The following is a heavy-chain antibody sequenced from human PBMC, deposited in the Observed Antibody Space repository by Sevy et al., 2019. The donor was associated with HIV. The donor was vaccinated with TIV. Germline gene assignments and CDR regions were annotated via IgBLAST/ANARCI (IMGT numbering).Heavy chain of an antibody. Sequence: GGSLRLSCAASGLTFSSYGMHWVRQAPGKGLEWVAVISYDGSNKYYADSVKGRFTISRDNSKNTLYLQMNSLRAEDTAVYYCAKDDYGSGSYYMGSGAFDIWGQGTMVTVSS. CDR2: ISYDGSNK. CDR1: GLTFSSYG. V-gene: IGHV3-30*18. CDR3: AKDDYGSGSYYMGSGAFDI. J-gene: IGHJ3*02. D-gene: IGHD3-10*01.